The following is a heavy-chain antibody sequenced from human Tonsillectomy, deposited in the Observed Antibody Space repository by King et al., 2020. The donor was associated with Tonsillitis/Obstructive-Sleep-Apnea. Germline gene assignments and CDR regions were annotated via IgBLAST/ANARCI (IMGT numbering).Heavy chain of an antibody. D-gene: IGHD1-26*01. Sequence: VQLVESGGGLVQPGGSLRLSCTASGFTFSRYEMNWVRQATGKGLEWVSYISSSGCTIYYAVSVKGRITISIDNAKNSLYLQMNSLRAEDTAVYYCARVKYELLHSFEIWGQGTMDTVFS. CDR3: ARVKYELLHSFEI. CDR1: GFTFSRYE. V-gene: IGHV3-48*03. CDR2: ISSSGCTI. J-gene: IGHJ3*02.